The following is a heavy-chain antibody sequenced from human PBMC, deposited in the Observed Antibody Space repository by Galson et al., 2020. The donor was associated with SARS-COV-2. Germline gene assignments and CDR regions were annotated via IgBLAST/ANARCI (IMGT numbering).Heavy chain of an antibody. V-gene: IGHV3-9*01. CDR1: GFTFDDYA. CDR2: ISWNSGNI. CDR3: AKGGVELYYYYGMDV. D-gene: IGHD1-7*01. J-gene: IGHJ6*02. Sequence: SLKISCAASGFTFDDYAMHWVRQAPGKGLEWVSGISWNSGNIGYADSVKGRFTISRDNAKNSLYLQMNSLRAEDTALYYCAKGGVELYYYYGMDVWGQGTTVTVSS.